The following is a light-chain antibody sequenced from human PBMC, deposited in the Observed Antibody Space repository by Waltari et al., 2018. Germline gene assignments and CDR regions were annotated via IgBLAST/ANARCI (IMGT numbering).Light chain of an antibody. CDR2: AAS. CDR1: QSISNY. Sequence: DIQMTKSPSSLSASVGDRVTITCRASQSISNYLNWYQQKPGKAPKLLIYAASSLQSGVPSRFSGSGSGTDFTLTISSLQPEDFATYCCQQSYNTPITFGQGTRLEIK. J-gene: IGKJ5*01. CDR3: QQSYNTPIT. V-gene: IGKV1-39*01.